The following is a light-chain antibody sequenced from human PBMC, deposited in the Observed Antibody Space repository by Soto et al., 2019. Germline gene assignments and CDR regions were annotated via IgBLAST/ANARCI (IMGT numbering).Light chain of an antibody. CDR1: QSVSSSY. CDR3: QQYNNWIT. J-gene: IGKJ5*01. V-gene: IGKV3-15*01. CDR2: AAS. Sequence: EIVLTQSPATLSLSPGERVTLSCRASQSVSSSYLAWYQQKPGQAPRLLIYAASNRATGVPARFSGSWSGTEFTLTISSLQSEDFAVYYCQQYNNWITFGQGTRLEI.